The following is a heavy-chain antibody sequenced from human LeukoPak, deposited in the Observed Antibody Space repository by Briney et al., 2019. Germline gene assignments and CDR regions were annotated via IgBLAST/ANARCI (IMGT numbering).Heavy chain of an antibody. D-gene: IGHD5-12*01. CDR2: VYSGGST. CDR1: GFTVSSNY. V-gene: IGHV3-53*01. Sequence: GGSLRLSCAASGFTVSSNYMSWVRQAPGKGLEWVSVVYSGGSTYYADSVKGRFTISRDNSKNTLYLQMNGLRAEDTAVYYCARAGYSGYALGDWGQGTLVTVSS. CDR3: ARAGYSGYALGD. J-gene: IGHJ4*02.